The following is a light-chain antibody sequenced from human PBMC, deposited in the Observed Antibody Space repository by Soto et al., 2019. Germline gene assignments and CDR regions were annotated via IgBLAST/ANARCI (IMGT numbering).Light chain of an antibody. CDR1: SSDVGAYNY. CDR3: SSYAGSKNFV. Sequence: QSALTQPPSASGSPGQSVTISCTGTSSDVGAYNYVSWYQQHPGKAPKLMIYDVTKRPSGVPDRFSGSKSGNTASLTVSGLQADDEADYYCSSYAGSKNFVFGTGTKLTVL. J-gene: IGLJ1*01. CDR2: DVT. V-gene: IGLV2-8*01.